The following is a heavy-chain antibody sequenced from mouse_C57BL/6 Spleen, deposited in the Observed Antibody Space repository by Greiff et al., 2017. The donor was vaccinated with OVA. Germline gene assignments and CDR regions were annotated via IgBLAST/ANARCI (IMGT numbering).Heavy chain of an antibody. CDR3: ARKSNYDAMDY. CDR1: GYTFTSYW. J-gene: IGHJ4*01. V-gene: IGHV1-61*01. D-gene: IGHD2-5*01. Sequence: QVHVKQSGAELVRPGSSVKLSCKASGYTFTSYWMDWVKQRPGQGLEWIGNIYPSDSETHYNQKFKDKATLTVDKSSSTAYMQLSSLTSEDSAVYYCARKSNYDAMDYWGQGTSVTVSS. CDR2: IYPSDSET.